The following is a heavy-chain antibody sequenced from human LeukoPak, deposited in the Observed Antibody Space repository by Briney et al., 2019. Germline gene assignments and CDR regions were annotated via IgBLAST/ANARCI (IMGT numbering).Heavy chain of an antibody. CDR1: GYTFTGYY. D-gene: IGHD3-10*01. J-gene: IGHJ5*02. V-gene: IGHV1-2*02. CDR2: INPNSGGT. CDR3: ARPGSGSRNWFDP. Sequence: ASVKVSCKASGYTFTGYYMHWVRQAPGQGLEWMGWINPNSGGTNYAQKFQGRVTMTRDTSISTAYMELSRLRSADTAVYYCARPGSGSRNWFDPWGQGTLVTVSS.